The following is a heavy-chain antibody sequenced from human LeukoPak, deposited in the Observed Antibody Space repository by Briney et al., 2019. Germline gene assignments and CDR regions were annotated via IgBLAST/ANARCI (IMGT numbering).Heavy chain of an antibody. Sequence: GGSLRLSXAASGFTFSSYWMSWVRQAPGKGLEWEASIKQDGSEKYYVDSVKGRFTISRDNAKNSLYLQMNSLRAEDTAVYYCARTTGSAALAYYMDVWGKGTTVTVSS. CDR1: GFTFSSYW. D-gene: IGHD2-2*01. CDR2: IKQDGSEK. J-gene: IGHJ6*03. V-gene: IGHV3-7*01. CDR3: ARTTGSAALAYYMDV.